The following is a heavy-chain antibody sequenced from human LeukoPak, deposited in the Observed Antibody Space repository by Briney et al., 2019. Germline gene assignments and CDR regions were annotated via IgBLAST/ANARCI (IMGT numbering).Heavy chain of an antibody. D-gene: IGHD3-22*01. CDR1: GFTFRSHA. CDR2: IGGSGGRT. J-gene: IGHJ4*02. CDR3: AKIPYYYDSSGYSER. Sequence: GGSLRLSCAATGFTFRSHAMNWVRQAPGKGLEWVSGIGGSGGRTYYADSVTGRFTISRDNSKNTLYLQMNSLRAEDTAVYYCAKIPYYYDSSGYSERWGQGTLVTVSS. V-gene: IGHV3-23*01.